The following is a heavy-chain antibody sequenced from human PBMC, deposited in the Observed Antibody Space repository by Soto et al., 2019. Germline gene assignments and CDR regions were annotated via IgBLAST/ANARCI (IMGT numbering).Heavy chain of an antibody. V-gene: IGHV1-3*01. Sequence: QVQLAQSGAEVKKPGASVKASCKASGYTFTSYAMHWVRQAPGQRLEWMGWINAGNGNTKYSQKFQARVTITRDTAASTAYMELRSLRSDDTDVSDCARAPDGGGYCRIHDALEYWGQYTMVTVSS. CDR3: ARAPDGGGYCRIHDALEY. D-gene: IGHD3-16*01. CDR1: GYTFTSYA. CDR2: INAGNGNT. J-gene: IGHJ3*01.